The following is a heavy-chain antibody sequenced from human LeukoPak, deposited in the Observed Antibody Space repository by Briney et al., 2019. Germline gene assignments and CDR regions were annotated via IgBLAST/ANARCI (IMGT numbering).Heavy chain of an antibody. Sequence: LSLTCTVSGYSISSDYYMSWIRQVPGKGLEWVSYIGRSGTTIHYADSVKGRFTISWDNAKKSLYLQMNSLRAEDTAVYYCARSGKIYFDWLLDYWGQGTLVTVSS. D-gene: IGHD3-9*01. CDR3: ARSGKIYFDWLLDY. J-gene: IGHJ4*02. CDR1: GYSISSDYY. V-gene: IGHV3-11*04. CDR2: IGRSGTTI.